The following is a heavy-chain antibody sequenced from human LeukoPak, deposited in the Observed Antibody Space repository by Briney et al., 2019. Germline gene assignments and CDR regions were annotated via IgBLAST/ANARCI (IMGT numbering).Heavy chain of an antibody. J-gene: IGHJ4*02. D-gene: IGHD3-3*01. CDR3: ARTYYDFWSGPRPLYYFDY. CDR1: GGSFSGYY. Sequence: SETLSLTCAVSGGSFSGYYWSWIRQPPGKGLEWIGEINHSGSTNYNASLKSRVTISVDTSKNQFSLKLNSVTAADTAVYYCARTYYDFWSGPRPLYYFDYWGQGTLVTVSS. CDR2: INHSGST. V-gene: IGHV4-34*01.